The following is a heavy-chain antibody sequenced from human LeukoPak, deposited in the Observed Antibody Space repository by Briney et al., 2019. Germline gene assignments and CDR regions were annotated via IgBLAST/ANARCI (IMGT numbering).Heavy chain of an antibody. CDR2: INPRSGGT. D-gene: IGHD2-2*01. Sequence: ASVKVSCKASGYTFVDHYIHWVRQAPGQGPEWVGWINPRSGGTEYAQKFQGRVTMTRDTSINTAYMELTRLTSDDTAVYYCARDAMSDYWGQGTLVTVSS. CDR1: GYTFVDHY. J-gene: IGHJ4*02. CDR3: ARDAMSDY. V-gene: IGHV1-2*02.